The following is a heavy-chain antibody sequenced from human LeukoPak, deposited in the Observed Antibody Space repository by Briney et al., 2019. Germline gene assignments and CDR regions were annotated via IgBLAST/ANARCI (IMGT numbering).Heavy chain of an antibody. CDR3: ARQDAFDI. Sequence: SETLSLTCTVSGGSISSSSYYWGWVRQPPGKGLEWIGSIYYSGSTYYNPSLKSRVTISVDTSKNQFSLKLSSVTAADTAVYYCARQDAFDIWGQGTMVTVSS. CDR1: GGSISSSSYY. V-gene: IGHV4-39*01. J-gene: IGHJ3*02. CDR2: IYYSGST.